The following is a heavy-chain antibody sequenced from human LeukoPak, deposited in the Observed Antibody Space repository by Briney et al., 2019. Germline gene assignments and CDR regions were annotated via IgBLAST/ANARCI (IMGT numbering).Heavy chain of an antibody. J-gene: IGHJ3*02. D-gene: IGHD3-22*01. CDR1: GGSISSYY. CDR3: ARGIVLLDAFDI. Sequence: PSETLSLTCTVSGGSISSYYWSWIRQPTGMGLEWIGYIYYSGSTNYNPSLKSRVTISVDTSKNQFSLKLSSVTVADTAVYFCARGIVLLDAFDIWGQGTMVTVSS. V-gene: IGHV4-59*08. CDR2: IYYSGST.